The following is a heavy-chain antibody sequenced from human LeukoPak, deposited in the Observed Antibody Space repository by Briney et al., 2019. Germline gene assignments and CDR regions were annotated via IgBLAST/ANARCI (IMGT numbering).Heavy chain of an antibody. D-gene: IGHD6-19*01. J-gene: IGHJ4*02. V-gene: IGHV3-23*01. CDR1: GFTFSSYA. CDR3: AKGLSSGWYATDY. Sequence: PGGSLRLSCAASGFTFSSYAMSWVRPAPGKGLEWVSAISGSGGSTYYADSVKGRFTISRDNSKNTLYLQMNSLRAEDTAVYYCAKGLSSGWYATDYWGQGTLVTVSS. CDR2: ISGSGGST.